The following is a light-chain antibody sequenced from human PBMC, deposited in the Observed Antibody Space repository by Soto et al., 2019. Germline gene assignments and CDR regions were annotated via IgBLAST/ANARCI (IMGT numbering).Light chain of an antibody. CDR3: QQYGSSPLT. J-gene: IGKJ4*01. V-gene: IGKV3-20*01. CDR2: GAS. CDR1: QSVGSS. Sequence: EIVLTQSPGTLSLSPGDRATLSCRASQSVGSSLVWYQQKPGQAPRLLIYGASNRATGIADRFSASGSGTDFTLTLSRLEPADFAVYYCQQYGSSPLTFGGGTKVEIK.